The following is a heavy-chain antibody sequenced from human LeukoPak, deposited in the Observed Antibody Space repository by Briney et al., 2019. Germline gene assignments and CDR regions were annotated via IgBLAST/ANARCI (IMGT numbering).Heavy chain of an antibody. V-gene: IGHV3-48*04. J-gene: IGHJ3*02. CDR2: ISRNSSTI. CDR1: TFTLSSYN. D-gene: IGHD2-2*01. Sequence: GGSLRLSCAASTFTLSSYNMNWVRQAPGKGLEWVSYISRNSSTIYYADSVKGRFTISRDNAKNSLYLQMNSLRAEDTAVYYCARGFFYSTSVFDNWGQGTMVTVSS. CDR3: ARGFFYSTSVFDN.